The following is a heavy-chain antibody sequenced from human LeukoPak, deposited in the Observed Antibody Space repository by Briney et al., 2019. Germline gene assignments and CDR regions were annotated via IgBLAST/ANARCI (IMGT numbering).Heavy chain of an antibody. CDR1: GGSFSGYY. D-gene: IGHD2-15*01. CDR3: ARPIHCSATRCTGAMDV. J-gene: IGHJ6*01. CDR2: INHSGST. Sequence: PSETLSLTCAVYGGSFSGYYWSWIRQPPGKGREWSGEINHSGSTNYNPSLKSRVTISVDTSKNQFSLKLNSVTAADTAVYFCARPIHCSATRCTGAMDVWGQGTTVAVSS. V-gene: IGHV4-34*01.